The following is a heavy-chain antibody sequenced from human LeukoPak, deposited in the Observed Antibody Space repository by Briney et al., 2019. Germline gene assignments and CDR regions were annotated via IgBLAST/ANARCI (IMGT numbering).Heavy chain of an antibody. CDR1: GGSVINTHW. J-gene: IGHJ4*02. V-gene: IGHV4-4*02. Sequence: SGTLSLTCGVSGGSVINTHWWTSVRPPPGKGLEWIGEVHLDGRTNYNPSLESRLTMSVDVSENQVSLQLTSMTAADTAVYYFAREGGFYRPLDYSGQGTLVTVSS. CDR2: VHLDGRT. D-gene: IGHD3-3*01. CDR3: AREGGFYRPLDY.